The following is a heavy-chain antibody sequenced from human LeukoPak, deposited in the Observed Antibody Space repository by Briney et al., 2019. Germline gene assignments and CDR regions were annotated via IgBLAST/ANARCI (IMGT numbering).Heavy chain of an antibody. CDR1: GGSVSSGSYY. J-gene: IGHJ6*02. D-gene: IGHD2-15*01. CDR2: IYYSGST. V-gene: IGHV4-61*01. CDR3: ARGTPLGYCSGGSCRAAASYYYGMDV. Sequence: SETLSPTCTVSGGSVSSGSYYWSWIRQPPGKGLEWIGYIYYSGSTNYNPSLKSRVTISVDTSKNQFSLKLSSVTAADTAVYYCARGTPLGYCSGGSCRAAASYYYGMDVWGQGTTVTVSS.